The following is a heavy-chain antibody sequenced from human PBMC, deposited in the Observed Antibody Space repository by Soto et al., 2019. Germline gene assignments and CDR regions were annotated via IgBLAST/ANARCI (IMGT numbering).Heavy chain of an antibody. CDR3: ARVLSHYYDSSGYFHH. J-gene: IGHJ4*02. CDR2: IDPSDSYT. D-gene: IGHD3-22*01. CDR1: GYSFTSYW. V-gene: IGHV5-10-1*01. Sequence: GESLKISCKGSGYSFTSYWISWVRQMPGKGLEWMGRIDPSDSYTNYSPSFQGHVTISADKSISTAYLQWSSLKASDTAMYYCARVLSHYYDSSGYFHHWGQGTLVTVSS.